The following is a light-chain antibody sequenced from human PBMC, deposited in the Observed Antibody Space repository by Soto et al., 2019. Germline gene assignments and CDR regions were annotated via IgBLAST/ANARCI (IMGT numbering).Light chain of an antibody. CDR2: GAS. CDR1: QSVSSSY. Sequence: EIVLTQSPGTLSLSPGERATLSCRASQSVSSSYLAWYQQNPGQAPRLLIYGASSRATGIPDRFSGSGSGTDFTLTINRLEPEDSAVYYCQQYGSSPGTFGQGTKLEIK. CDR3: QQYGSSPGT. V-gene: IGKV3-20*01. J-gene: IGKJ2*01.